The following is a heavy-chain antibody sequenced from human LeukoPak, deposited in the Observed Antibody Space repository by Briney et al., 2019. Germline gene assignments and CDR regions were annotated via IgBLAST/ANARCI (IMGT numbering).Heavy chain of an antibody. CDR3: ARDKDDSSGYYFDY. CDR1: GFTFSSYW. CDR2: INSDGSST. D-gene: IGHD3-22*01. V-gene: IGHV3-74*01. J-gene: IGHJ4*02. Sequence: PGGSLRLSCAASGFTFSSYWMHWVRQAPGKGLVWVSRINSDGSSTSYADSVKGRFTISRDNSKNTLYLQMNSLRAEDTAVYYCARDKDDSSGYYFDYWGQGTLVTVSS.